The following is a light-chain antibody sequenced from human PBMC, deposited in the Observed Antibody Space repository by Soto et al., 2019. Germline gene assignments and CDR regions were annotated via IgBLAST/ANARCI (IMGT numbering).Light chain of an antibody. CDR2: GAS. Sequence: EIVLTQSPGTLSLSPGERATLSCRASQSVSSTDLVWYQQKPGQAPRLLIYGASSRATGIPDRFSGSGSGTDFTLTISRLEPEDCAVYYCRQFGNSARTFGQGTEVEV. V-gene: IGKV3-20*01. CDR1: QSVSSTD. CDR3: RQFGNSART. J-gene: IGKJ1*01.